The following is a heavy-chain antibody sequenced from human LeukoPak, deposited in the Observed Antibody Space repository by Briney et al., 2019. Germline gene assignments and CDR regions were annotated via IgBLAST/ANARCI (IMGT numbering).Heavy chain of an antibody. V-gene: IGHV4-34*01. CDR3: ARVVWFGTTYYYYYYMDV. D-gene: IGHD3-10*01. Sequence: SETLSLTCAVYGGSFSGYYWSWIRQPPGKGLEWIGEINHSGSTNYNPSLKSRVTISVDTSKNQFSLKLSSVTAADTAVYYCARVVWFGTTYYYYYYMDVWGKGTTVTVSS. J-gene: IGHJ6*03. CDR1: GGSFSGYY. CDR2: INHSGST.